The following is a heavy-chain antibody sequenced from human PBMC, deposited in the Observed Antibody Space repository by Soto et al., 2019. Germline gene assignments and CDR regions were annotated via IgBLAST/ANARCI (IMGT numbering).Heavy chain of an antibody. D-gene: IGHD2-2*01. CDR3: ARGYCSSTSCYPYYGMDV. Sequence: ETLSLTCTVSGGSISSYYWSWIRQPPGKGLEWIGYIYYSGSTNYNPSLKSRVTISVDTSKNQFSLKLSSVTAADTAVYYCARGYCSSTSCYPYYGMDVWGQGTTVTVSS. J-gene: IGHJ6*02. V-gene: IGHV4-59*01. CDR2: IYYSGST. CDR1: GGSISSYY.